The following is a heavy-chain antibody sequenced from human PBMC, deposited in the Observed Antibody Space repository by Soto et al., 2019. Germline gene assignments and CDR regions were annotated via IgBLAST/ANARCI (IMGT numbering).Heavy chain of an antibody. V-gene: IGHV4-39*01. CDR3: ACHIVVVVAATRGVSWFDP. CDR2: MSYRGST. Sequence: SETLSLTCAVSGGSISSSTYYWGWIRQPPGKGLEWIGSMSYRGSTYYNPSFKSRVTMSVDTSKNQFSLKLSSVTAADTAVYYCACHIVVVVAATRGVSWFDPWGLGTLVTVSS. D-gene: IGHD2-15*01. CDR1: GGSISSSTYY. J-gene: IGHJ5*02.